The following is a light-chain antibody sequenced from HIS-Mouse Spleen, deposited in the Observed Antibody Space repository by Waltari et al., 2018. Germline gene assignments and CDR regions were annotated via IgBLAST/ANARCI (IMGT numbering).Light chain of an antibody. CDR2: KDS. J-gene: IGLJ3*02. CDR3: QSADSSGTYQV. Sequence: SYELTQPPSVSVSPGQTARITCSGNAFPKPNAHWYQQKPGQAPVLVLYKDSERPSGIPERFSGSSSGTTVTLTISGVQAEDEADYYCQSADSSGTYQVFGGGTKLTVL. V-gene: IGLV3-25*03. CDR1: AFPKPN.